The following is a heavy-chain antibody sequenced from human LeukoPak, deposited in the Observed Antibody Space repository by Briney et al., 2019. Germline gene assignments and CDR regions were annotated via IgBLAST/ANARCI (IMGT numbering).Heavy chain of an antibody. Sequence: GGSLRLSCAASGFTFSSYSMNWVRQAPGKGLGWVSAISGSGGSTYYADSVKGRFTISRDNSKNTLYLQMNSLRAEDTAVYYCAKSPKSGYYYAFDIWGQGTMVTVSS. CDR2: ISGSGGST. D-gene: IGHD3-22*01. CDR1: GFTFSSYS. J-gene: IGHJ3*02. V-gene: IGHV3-23*01. CDR3: AKSPKSGYYYAFDI.